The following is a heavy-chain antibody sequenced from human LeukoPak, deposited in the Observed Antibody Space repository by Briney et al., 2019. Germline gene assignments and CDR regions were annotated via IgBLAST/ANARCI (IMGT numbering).Heavy chain of an antibody. CDR2: INHSGST. CDR3: ARGRRDGYNRYFDY. Sequence: SETLSLTCAVYGGSFSGYHWSWIRQPPGKGLEWIGEINHSGSTNYNPSLKSRVTISVDTSKNQFSLKLSSVTAADTAVYYCARGRRDGYNRYFDYWGQGTLVTVSS. J-gene: IGHJ4*02. V-gene: IGHV4-34*01. CDR1: GGSFSGYH. D-gene: IGHD5-24*01.